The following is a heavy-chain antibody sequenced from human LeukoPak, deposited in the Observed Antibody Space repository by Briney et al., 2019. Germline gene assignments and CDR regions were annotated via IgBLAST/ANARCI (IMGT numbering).Heavy chain of an antibody. J-gene: IGHJ3*02. CDR2: IRGSGDST. CDR1: RFTFSTFSTYA. V-gene: IGHV3-23*01. Sequence: GGSLRLSCAASRFTFSTFSTYAMSWVRQAPGKGLEWVSSIRGSGDSTYYADSVKGRFTISRDNSKSTLYLQMNSLRAEDTAVYYCAKAEFEWELPGAFDAFDIWGQGTMVTVSS. D-gene: IGHD1-26*01. CDR3: AKAEFEWELPGAFDAFDI.